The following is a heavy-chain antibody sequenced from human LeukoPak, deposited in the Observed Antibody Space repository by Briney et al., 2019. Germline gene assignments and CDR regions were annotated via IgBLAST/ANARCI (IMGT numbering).Heavy chain of an antibody. V-gene: IGHV3-48*04. CDR1: GFTFSSYS. CDR3: AELGITMIGGV. CDR2: ISSSGSTI. D-gene: IGHD3-10*02. J-gene: IGHJ6*04. Sequence: GGSLRLSCAASGFTFSSYSMSWVRQAPGKGLEWVSYISSSGSTIYYADSVKGRFTISRDNAKNSLYLQMNSLRAEDTAVYYCAELGITMIGGVWGKGTTVTISS.